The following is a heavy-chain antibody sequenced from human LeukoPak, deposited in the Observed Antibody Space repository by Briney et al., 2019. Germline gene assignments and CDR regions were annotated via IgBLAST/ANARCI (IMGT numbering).Heavy chain of an antibody. V-gene: IGHV3-74*01. J-gene: IGHJ6*02. CDR1: GFTFTSHW. CDR2: INADGTTT. Sequence: GGSLRLSCVASGFTFTSHWMHWVRQAPGKGLMWVARINADGTTTHYADSVKDRFTISRDNAKRTLYLQMNSLRAEDTALYYCAKDHYYDILTGPYGMDVWGQGTTVTVSS. D-gene: IGHD3-9*01. CDR3: AKDHYYDILTGPYGMDV.